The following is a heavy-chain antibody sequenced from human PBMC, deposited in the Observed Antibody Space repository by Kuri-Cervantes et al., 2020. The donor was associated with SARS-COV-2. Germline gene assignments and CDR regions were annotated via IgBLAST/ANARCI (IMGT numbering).Heavy chain of an antibody. D-gene: IGHD3-16*01. CDR3: AKGGVLGQTLHF. CDR2: ISSSSSYT. Sequence: GESLKISCAASGFTFSDYYMSWIRQAPGKGLEWVSYISSSSSYTNYADSVKGRFTISRDNAKNSLYLQMDSLKVEDTAAYYCAKGGVLGQTLHFWGQGTLVTVSS. CDR1: GFTFSDYY. J-gene: IGHJ4*02. V-gene: IGHV3-11*05.